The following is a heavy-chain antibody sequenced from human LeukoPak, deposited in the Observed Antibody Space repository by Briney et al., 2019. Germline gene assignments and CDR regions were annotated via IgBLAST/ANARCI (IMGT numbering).Heavy chain of an antibody. CDR1: GYTFSSYA. V-gene: IGHV3-23*01. J-gene: IGHJ4*02. CDR3: AKGPRASGWTYFDY. D-gene: IGHD6-19*01. CDR2: ISGSGGST. Sequence: GGSLRLSCAASGYTFSSYAMSWVRQAPGKGLEWVSVISGSGGSTYSAESVKGRFTISRDNSKNTLYLQMNSLRVEDTAVYYCAKGPRASGWTYFDYWGQGTLVTVSS.